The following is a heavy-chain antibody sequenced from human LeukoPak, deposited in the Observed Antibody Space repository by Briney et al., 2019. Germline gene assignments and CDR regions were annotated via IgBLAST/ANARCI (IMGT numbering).Heavy chain of an antibody. CDR2: IYYSGST. CDR3: ARRAGDFCSGGSCTPHNNWFDP. D-gene: IGHD2-15*01. J-gene: IGHJ5*02. CDR1: GGSISSYY. V-gene: IGHV4-59*08. Sequence: PSETLSLTCTVSGGSISSYYWSWIRQPPGKGLEGIGYIYYSGSTNYNPSLKSRVTISVDTSKNQFSLKLSSVTAADTAVYYCARRAGDFCSGGSCTPHNNWFDPWGQGTLVTVSS.